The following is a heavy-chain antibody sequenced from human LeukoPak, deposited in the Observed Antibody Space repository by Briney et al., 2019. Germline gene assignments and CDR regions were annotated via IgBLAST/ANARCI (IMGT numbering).Heavy chain of an antibody. V-gene: IGHV4-59*12. D-gene: IGHD2-21*02. J-gene: IGHJ4*02. CDR3: ARAHSLVVVTAFSYYFDY. Sequence: SETLSLTCTVSGGSISSYYWSWIRQPPGKGLEWIGYIYYSGSTNYNPSLKSRVTISVDTSKNQFSLKLSSVTAADTAVYYCARAHSLVVVTAFSYYFDYWGQGTLVTVSS. CDR1: GGSISSYY. CDR2: IYYSGST.